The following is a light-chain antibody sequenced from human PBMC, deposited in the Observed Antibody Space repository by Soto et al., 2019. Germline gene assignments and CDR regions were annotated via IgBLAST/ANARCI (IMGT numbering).Light chain of an antibody. CDR2: AAS. Sequence: AIRMTQSPSSLSASTGDRVTITCRASQGISSYLAWYQQKPGKAPKLLIYAASTLQRGVPSGFSGGGSGTDFTLTISCLQSEDFATCYCQQSYSSPFIFGGGAKVEIK. CDR1: QGISSY. V-gene: IGKV1-8*01. J-gene: IGKJ4*01. CDR3: QQSYSSPFI.